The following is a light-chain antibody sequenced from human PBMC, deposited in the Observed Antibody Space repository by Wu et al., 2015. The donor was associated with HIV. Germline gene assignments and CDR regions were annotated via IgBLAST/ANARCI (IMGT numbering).Light chain of an antibody. CDR1: QSVHRSN. Sequence: VLTQSPATLSLSPGERATLSCRASQSVHRSNLAWYQQKPGQAPRLLIYNASNRATGIPERFSGSGSGTDFTLTISRLEPEDFAVYYCQQYGSSPRLYSFGQGTKLEIK. V-gene: IGKV3-20*01. CDR3: QQYGSSPRLYS. J-gene: IGKJ2*03. CDR2: NAS.